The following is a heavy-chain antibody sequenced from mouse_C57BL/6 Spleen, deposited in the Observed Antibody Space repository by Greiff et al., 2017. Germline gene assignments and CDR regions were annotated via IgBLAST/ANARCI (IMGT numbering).Heavy chain of an antibody. CDR2: IYPSDSET. D-gene: IGHD2-3*01. CDR1: GYTFTSYW. J-gene: IGHJ2*01. CDR3: ARSYGYYEDFDY. Sequence: QVQLQQPGAELVRPGSSVKLSCKASGYTFTSYWMDWVKQRPGQGLEWIGNIYPSDSETHYTQKFKDKATLTGDKSSSTHYMQLSSLTSEDSAVYYCARSYGYYEDFDYWGQGTTLTVSS. V-gene: IGHV1-61*01.